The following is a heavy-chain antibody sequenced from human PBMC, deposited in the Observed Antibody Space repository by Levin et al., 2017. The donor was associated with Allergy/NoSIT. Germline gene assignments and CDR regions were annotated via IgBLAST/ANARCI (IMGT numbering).Heavy chain of an antibody. V-gene: IGHV3-9*01. CDR2: ISWSSGDI. Sequence: SGGSLRLSCSASGFTLDDCVLYWVRQAPGEGLQWLSSISWSSGDIAYADSVKGRFTISRDNAKTFLFLQMNSLRPEDTAMYHCAKGTRGDYSGSGGSPGAFDIWGQGAMVTVSS. D-gene: IGHD3-10*01. CDR3: AKGTRGDYSGSGGSPGAFDI. J-gene: IGHJ3*02. CDR1: GFTLDDCV.